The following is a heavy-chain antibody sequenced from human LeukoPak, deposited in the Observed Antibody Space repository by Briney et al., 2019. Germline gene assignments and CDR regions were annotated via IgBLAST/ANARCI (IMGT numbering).Heavy chain of an antibody. D-gene: IGHD4-17*01. J-gene: IGHJ4*02. CDR1: GFTFSSYW. Sequence: PGGSLRLSWAASGFTFSSYWMHWVRQAPGKGLVWVSRINSDGSSTSYADSVKGRFTISRDNAKNTLYLQMNSLRAEDTAVYYCAREAYDYGDYFPDYWGQGTLVTVSS. CDR2: INSDGSST. CDR3: AREAYDYGDYFPDY. V-gene: IGHV3-74*01.